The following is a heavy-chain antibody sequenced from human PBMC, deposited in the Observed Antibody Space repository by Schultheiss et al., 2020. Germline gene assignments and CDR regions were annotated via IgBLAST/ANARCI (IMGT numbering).Heavy chain of an antibody. J-gene: IGHJ5*02. CDR1: GGSISSGGYY. CDR2: INHSGST. D-gene: IGHD3-22*01. CDR3: ASTPYYYDSSGYYGVYWFDP. Sequence: SETLSLTCTVSGGSISSGGYYWSWIRQHPGKGLEWIGEINHSGSTNYNPSLKSRVTISVDKSKNQFSLKLSSVTAADTAVYYCASTPYYYDSSGYYGVYWFDPWGQGTLVTVSS. V-gene: IGHV4-31*03.